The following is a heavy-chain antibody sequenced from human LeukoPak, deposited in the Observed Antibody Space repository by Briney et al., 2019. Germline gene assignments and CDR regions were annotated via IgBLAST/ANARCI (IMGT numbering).Heavy chain of an antibody. CDR1: GFTFSSYA. J-gene: IGHJ4*02. D-gene: IGHD4-23*01. CDR2: ISGSGGST. CDR3: ALGGNHNDY. Sequence: GGSLRLSCAASGFTFSSYAMSWVRLAPGKGLEWVSAISGSGGSTYYADSVKGRFTISRDNSKNTLYLQMNSLIAEDTAVYYCALGGNHNDYWGQGTLVTVSS. V-gene: IGHV3-23*01.